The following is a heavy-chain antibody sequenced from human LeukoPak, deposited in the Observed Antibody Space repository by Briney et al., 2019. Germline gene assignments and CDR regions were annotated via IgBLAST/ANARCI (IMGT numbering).Heavy chain of an antibody. D-gene: IGHD2-2*01. CDR2: IYYSGST. Sequence: SETLSLTCTVSGGSISSSSYYWGWIRQPPGKGLEWIGSIYYSGSTYYNPSLKSRVTISVDTSKNQFSLKLSSVTAADTAVYYCARQDCSSTSCYPDDAFDIWGQGTMVTVSS. V-gene: IGHV4-39*01. CDR3: ARQDCSSTSCYPDDAFDI. J-gene: IGHJ3*02. CDR1: GGSISSSSYY.